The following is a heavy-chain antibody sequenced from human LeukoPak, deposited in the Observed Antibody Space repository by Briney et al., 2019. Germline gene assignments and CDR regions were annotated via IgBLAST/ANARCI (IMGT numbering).Heavy chain of an antibody. CDR2: LFDSVNT. CDR3: ATIKRGSIFGYFDF. Sequence: KPSETLSLTCTVSGGSISSHYWCWIRQPPGKGLEWIAYLFDSVNTKDNPSLQSRLTLSADTSKNQFSLRLSSVTAADTAVYYCATIKRGSIFGYFDFWGQGIKVTVSS. V-gene: IGHV4-59*11. J-gene: IGHJ4*02. D-gene: IGHD5-18*01. CDR1: GGSISSHY.